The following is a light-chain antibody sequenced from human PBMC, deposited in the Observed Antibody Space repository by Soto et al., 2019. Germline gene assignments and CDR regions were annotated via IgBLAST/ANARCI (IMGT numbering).Light chain of an antibody. V-gene: IGLV2-14*01. J-gene: IGLJ2*01. CDR2: DVS. CDR1: SSDVGGYNY. Sequence: QSALTQPASVSGSPGQSITISCTGTSSDVGGYNYVSWYQQHPGKAPKLMIYDVSNRPSGVSNRFSGSKSGNTASLTISGHQAEDEAHYYCSSYTSSSTTYVVLGGSTKLTLL. CDR3: SSYTSSSTTYVV.